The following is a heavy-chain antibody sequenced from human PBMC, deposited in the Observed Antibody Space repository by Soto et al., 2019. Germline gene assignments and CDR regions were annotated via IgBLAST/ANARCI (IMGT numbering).Heavy chain of an antibody. V-gene: IGHV1-18*01. CDR2: ISAYNGNT. CDR1: GGTFSSYA. J-gene: IGHJ5*02. CDR3: ARDRSSGWYAGDP. D-gene: IGHD6-19*01. Sequence: ASVKVSCKASGGTFSSYAISWVRQAPGQGLEWMGWISAYNGNTNYAQKLQGRVTMTTDTSTSTAYMELRSLRSDYTAVYYCARDRSSGWYAGDPWGQGTLVTVSS.